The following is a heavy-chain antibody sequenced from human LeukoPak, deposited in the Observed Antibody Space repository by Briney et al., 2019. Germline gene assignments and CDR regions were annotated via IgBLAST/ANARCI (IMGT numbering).Heavy chain of an antibody. CDR2: VSPSGST. CDR3: ARGSVRLGY. Sequence: SETLSLTCTVSGDSISSGDYNWSWIRQPAGKGLEWIGRVSPSGSTSCNPSLKSRVTISVDTSKNQFSLKLASVTAADTAVYFCARGSVRLGYWGRGLLVTVSS. D-gene: IGHD4-17*01. V-gene: IGHV4-61*02. CDR1: GDSISSGDYN. J-gene: IGHJ4*02.